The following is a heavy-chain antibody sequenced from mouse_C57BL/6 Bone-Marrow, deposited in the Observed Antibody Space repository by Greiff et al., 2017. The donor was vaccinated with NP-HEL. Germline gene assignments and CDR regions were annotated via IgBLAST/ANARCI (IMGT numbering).Heavy chain of an antibody. CDR1: GSPFPASS. J-gene: IGHJ1*03. Sequence: VQLQQSGPVLVKPGAAGKRAGKASGSPFPASSLPWVPPLPFHRLSLILFINPYNCCTSYNQKFKGKATLTVDKSSSTAYMELNSLTSEDSAVYYCASRYDGYPIWYFDVWGTGTTVTVSS. CDR3: ASRYDGYPIWYFDV. V-gene: IGHV1-19*01. D-gene: IGHD2-3*01. CDR2: INPYNCCT.